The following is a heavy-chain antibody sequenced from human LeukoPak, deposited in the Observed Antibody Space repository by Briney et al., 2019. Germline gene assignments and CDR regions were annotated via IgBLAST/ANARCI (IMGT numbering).Heavy chain of an antibody. D-gene: IGHD5-12*01. CDR3: ARASSEGYDYYYYYMDV. CDR1: GYTFTSYD. Sequence: ASVKVSCKASGYTFTSYDINWVRQATGQGLEWMGWMNPNSGNTGYAQKFQGRVTMTRNTSISTAYMELSSLRSEDTAVYYCARASSEGYDYYYYYMDVWGKGTTVTVFS. CDR2: MNPNSGNT. J-gene: IGHJ6*03. V-gene: IGHV1-8*01.